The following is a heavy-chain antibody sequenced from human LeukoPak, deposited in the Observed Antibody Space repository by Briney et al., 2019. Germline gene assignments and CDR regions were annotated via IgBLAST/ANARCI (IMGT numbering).Heavy chain of an antibody. V-gene: IGHV4-39*01. CDR1: GGSISSSSYY. CDR3: ARSCGGDFTNWFDP. CDR2: IYYSGST. Sequence: PSETLPLTCTVSGGSISSSSYYWGWIRQPAGKGLEWIGSIYYSGSTYYNPSLKSRVTISVDTSKNQFSLKLSSVTAAETAVYYCARSCGGDFTNWFDPWGQGTLVTVSS. J-gene: IGHJ5*02. D-gene: IGHD2-21*02.